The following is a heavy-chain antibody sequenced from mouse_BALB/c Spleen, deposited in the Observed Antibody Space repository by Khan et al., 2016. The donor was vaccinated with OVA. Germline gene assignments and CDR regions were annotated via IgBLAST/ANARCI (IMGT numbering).Heavy chain of an antibody. CDR3: ARLAYYYESEGFAY. V-gene: IGHV5-6*01. CDR1: GFTFSNYG. Sequence: EVHLVESGGDLVKPGGSLKLSCAASGFTFSNYGMSWVRQTPDKRLEWVATISTGGSYTYSPDSVKGRFPISSDNATNTLYLQMSSLKSEDTAMFYCARLAYYYESEGFAYWGQGTLVTVSA. D-gene: IGHD1-1*01. J-gene: IGHJ3*01. CDR2: ISTGGSYT.